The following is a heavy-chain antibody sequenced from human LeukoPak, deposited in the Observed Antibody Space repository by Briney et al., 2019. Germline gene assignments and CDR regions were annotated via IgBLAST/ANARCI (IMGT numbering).Heavy chain of an antibody. CDR1: GFTFGSYA. J-gene: IGHJ4*02. CDR3: ARDHGSGYYRLDY. V-gene: IGHV3-64*01. CDR2: ISSNGGST. D-gene: IGHD3-22*01. Sequence: GGSLRLSCAASGFTFGSYAMHWVRQAPGKGLEYVSAISSNGGSTYYANSVKDRFTISRDNSKNTLYLQMGSLRAEDMAVYYCARDHGSGYYRLDYWGQGTLVTVSP.